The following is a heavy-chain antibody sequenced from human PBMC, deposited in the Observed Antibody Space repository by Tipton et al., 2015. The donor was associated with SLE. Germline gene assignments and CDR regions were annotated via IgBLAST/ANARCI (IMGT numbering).Heavy chain of an antibody. Sequence: TLSLTCTVSGGSIGSGSYYWSWIRQPAGKGLEWIGRIYTSGSTNYNPSLKSRVTISVDTSKNQFSLKLSSVTAADTAVYYCASAPYYDFWSACDYWGQGTLVTVSS. CDR3: ASAPYYDFWSACDY. V-gene: IGHV4-61*02. D-gene: IGHD3-3*01. CDR1: GGSIGSGSYY. J-gene: IGHJ4*02. CDR2: IYTSGST.